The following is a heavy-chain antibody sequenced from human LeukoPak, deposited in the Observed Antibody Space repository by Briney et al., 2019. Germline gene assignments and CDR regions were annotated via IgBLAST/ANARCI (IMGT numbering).Heavy chain of an antibody. J-gene: IGHJ5*02. D-gene: IGHD6-13*01. V-gene: IGHV3-23*01. CDR2: ISSGGGT. CDR1: GFTFSSYA. Sequence: GGSLRLSCAASGFTFSSYAMSWVRQAPGKGLEWVSGISSGGGTYYADSVKGRCTISRDNSKNTLYLQMNNLRAEDTAVYYCAKDGYSNSRYDWFDPWGQGTLVTVSS. CDR3: AKDGYSNSRYDWFDP.